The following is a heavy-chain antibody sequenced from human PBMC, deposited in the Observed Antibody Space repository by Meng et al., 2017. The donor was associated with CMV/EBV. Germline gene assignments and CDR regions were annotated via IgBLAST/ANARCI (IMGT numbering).Heavy chain of an antibody. CDR2: ISYDGSNK. Sequence: GESLKISCAASGFTFSSYWMSWVRQAPGKGLEWVAVISYDGSNKYYADSVKGRFTISRDNSKNTLYLQMNSLRAEDTAVYYCARDDFDYYGMDVWGQGTTVTVSS. D-gene: IGHD3/OR15-3a*01. CDR1: GFTFSSYW. J-gene: IGHJ6*02. V-gene: IGHV3-30*03. CDR3: ARDDFDYYGMDV.